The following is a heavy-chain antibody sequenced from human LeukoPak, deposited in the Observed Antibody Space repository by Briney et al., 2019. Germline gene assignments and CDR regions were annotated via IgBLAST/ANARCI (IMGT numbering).Heavy chain of an antibody. CDR2: IYHSGSS. J-gene: IGHJ5*02. Sequence: GSLRLSCVVSGFPFSNYSMNWVRQAPGKGLEWIGSIYHSGSSHYNPSLNSRVTISVDTSKNQFSLKLSSVTAADTAVYYCARGCSSSWYPNWFDPWGQGTLVTVSS. CDR1: GFPFSNYS. D-gene: IGHD6-13*01. CDR3: ARGCSSSWYPNWFDP. V-gene: IGHV4-38-2*01.